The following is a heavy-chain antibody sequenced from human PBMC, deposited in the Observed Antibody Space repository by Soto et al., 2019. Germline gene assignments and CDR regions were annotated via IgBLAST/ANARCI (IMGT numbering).Heavy chain of an antibody. D-gene: IGHD6-13*01. J-gene: IGHJ6*02. CDR3: ARTGYSSSWGILRYYGMDV. V-gene: IGHV1-69*13. Sequence: SVKVSCKASGGTFSSYAISWVRQAPGQGLEWMGGIIPIFGTANYAQKFQGRVTITADESTSTAYMELSSLRSEDTAVYYCARTGYSSSWGILRYYGMDVWGQGTTVTVS. CDR2: IIPIFGTA. CDR1: GGTFSSYA.